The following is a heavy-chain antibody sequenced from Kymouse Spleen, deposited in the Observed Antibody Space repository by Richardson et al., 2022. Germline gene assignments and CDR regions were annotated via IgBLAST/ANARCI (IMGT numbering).Heavy chain of an antibody. CDR1: GFTFSNAW. CDR2: IKSKTDGGTT. Sequence: EVQLVESGGGLVKPGGSLRLSCAASGFTFSNAWMSWVRQAPGKGLEWVGRIKSKTDGGTTDYAAPVKGRFTISRDDSKNTLYLQMNSLKTEDTAVYYCTTDAMTTVTTDYYYYGMDVWGQGTTVTVSS. D-gene: IGHD4-11,IGHD4-11*01. CDR3: TTDAMTTVTTDYYYYGMDV. J-gene: IGHJ6*02. V-gene: IGHV3-15*01.